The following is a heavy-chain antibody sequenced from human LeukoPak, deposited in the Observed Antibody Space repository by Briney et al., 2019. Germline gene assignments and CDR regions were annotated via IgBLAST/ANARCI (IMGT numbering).Heavy chain of an antibody. CDR1: GYTFTSYD. CDR3: AGGPEPYYDFWSGYSPYYYYYYMDV. D-gene: IGHD3-3*01. Sequence: ASVKVSCRAPGYTFTSYDINWVRQATGQGLEWMGWMNPNSGNTGYAQKFQGRVTMTRNTSISTAYMELSSLRSEDTAVYYCAGGPEPYYDFWSGYSPYYYYYYMDVWGKGTTVTVSS. V-gene: IGHV1-8*01. CDR2: MNPNSGNT. J-gene: IGHJ6*03.